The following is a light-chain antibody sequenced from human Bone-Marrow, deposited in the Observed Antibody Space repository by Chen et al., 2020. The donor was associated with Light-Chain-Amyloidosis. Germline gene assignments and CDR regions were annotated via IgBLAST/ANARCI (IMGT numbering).Light chain of an antibody. Sequence: SYELPQPPSVSVSPGQPARITCSGDDLPTKYAYWYQQKPGQAPVLVIHRDTERPSGISERFSGSSSGTKATLTISGVQAEDEADYHGQSADSSGTYEVIFGGGTKLTVL. V-gene: IGLV3-25*03. J-gene: IGLJ2*01. CDR2: RDT. CDR1: DLPTKY. CDR3: QSADSSGTYEVI.